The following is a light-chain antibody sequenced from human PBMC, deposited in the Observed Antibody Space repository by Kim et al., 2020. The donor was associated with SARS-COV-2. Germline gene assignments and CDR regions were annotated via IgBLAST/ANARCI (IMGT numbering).Light chain of an antibody. CDR2: SNT. V-gene: IGLV1-44*01. J-gene: IGLJ3*02. Sequence: GQQVTISCSGGVSNIGSNSVTWYQQLPGAAPKLLIYSNTQRPSGVPDRFSGSKSGTSASLAISGLQSDDEADYYCAAWDDSLHGSLFGGGTKLTVL. CDR3: AAWDDSLHGSL. CDR1: VSNIGSNS.